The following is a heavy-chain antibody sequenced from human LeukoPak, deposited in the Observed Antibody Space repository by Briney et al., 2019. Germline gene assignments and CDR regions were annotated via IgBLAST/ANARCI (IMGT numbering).Heavy chain of an antibody. CDR2: IYTSGST. CDR3: ARRDDSSGYHKIFDY. V-gene: IGHV4-4*07. J-gene: IGHJ4*02. Sequence: SETLSLTCTVSGGSISSYYWSWIRQPAGKGLEWIGRIYTSGSTNYNPSLKSRVTISIDTSKNQFYPKLSSLTAADTAVYFCARRDDSSGYHKIFDYWGPGTLVTVSS. CDR1: GGSISSYY. D-gene: IGHD3-22*01.